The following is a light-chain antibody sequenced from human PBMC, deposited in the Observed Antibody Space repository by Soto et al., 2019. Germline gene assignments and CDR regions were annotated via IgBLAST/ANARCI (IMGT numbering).Light chain of an antibody. V-gene: IGKV3-15*01. CDR2: GAS. CDR1: QSVSSH. Sequence: EIVLTQSPGTLSVSPGERATLSCRASQSVSSHVVWYQQKPGQAPRLLIYGASTRATGIPARFSGSGSGTEFTLTISSLQSEDFAVYYCQQYNNWPRKFGQGTKVDIK. CDR3: QQYNNWPRK. J-gene: IGKJ1*01.